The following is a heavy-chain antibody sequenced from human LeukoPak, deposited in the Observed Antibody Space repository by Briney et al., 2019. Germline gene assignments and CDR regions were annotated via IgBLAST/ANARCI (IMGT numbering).Heavy chain of an antibody. D-gene: IGHD3-3*01. CDR1: GGTFSSYA. J-gene: IGHJ5*02. V-gene: IGHV1-18*01. Sequence: ASVKVSCKASGGTFSSYAISWVRQAPGQGLEWMGWISAYNGNTNYARKLQGRVTMTTDTSTSTAYMELRSLRSDDTAVYYCARSKFLLRFLEWLPYNWFDPWGQGTLVTVSS. CDR3: ARSKFLLRFLEWLPYNWFDP. CDR2: ISAYNGNT.